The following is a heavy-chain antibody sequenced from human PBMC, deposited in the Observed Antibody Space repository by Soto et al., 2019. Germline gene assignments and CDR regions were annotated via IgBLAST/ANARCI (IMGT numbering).Heavy chain of an antibody. CDR1: GFTFSSYW. D-gene: IGHD3-22*01. Sequence: GGSLRLSCAASGFTFSSYWMHWVRQAPGKGLVWVSRINSDGSSTSYADSVKGRFTISRDNAKNTLYLQMNSLRAEDTAVYYCARDSDYYDSSGYYYDAFDIWGQGTMFTVSS. CDR2: INSDGSST. J-gene: IGHJ3*02. V-gene: IGHV3-74*01. CDR3: ARDSDYYDSSGYYYDAFDI.